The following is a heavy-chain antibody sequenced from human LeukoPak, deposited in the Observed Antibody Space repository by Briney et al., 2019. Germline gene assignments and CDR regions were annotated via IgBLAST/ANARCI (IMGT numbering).Heavy chain of an antibody. V-gene: IGHV4-39*01. Sequence: SETLSLTCTVSGGSISSSSYYWGWIRQPPGKGLEWIGSIYYSGSTYYNPSLKSRVTISVDTSKNQFSLKLSSVTAADTAVYYCASYPYYYGSGRENVDYWGQGTLVTVSS. CDR1: GGSISSSSYY. D-gene: IGHD3-10*01. CDR2: IYYSGST. CDR3: ASYPYYYGSGRENVDY. J-gene: IGHJ4*02.